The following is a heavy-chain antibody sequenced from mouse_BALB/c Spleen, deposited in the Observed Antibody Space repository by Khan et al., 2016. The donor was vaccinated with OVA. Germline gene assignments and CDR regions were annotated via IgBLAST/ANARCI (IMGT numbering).Heavy chain of an antibody. CDR3: ARGDGNSLDWYFDV. CDR2: IDPSDSET. V-gene: IGHV1-61*01. D-gene: IGHD2-1*01. J-gene: IGHJ1*01. Sequence: QVQLQQPGAELVRPGASVKLSCKASGYTFTSYWMNWVKQRPGQGLEWIGMIDPSDSETHYNQMFKDKATLTVDKSSSTAYMQLSSLPSEDSAVFYCARGDGNSLDWYFDVWGAGTTVTVSS. CDR1: GYTFTSYW.